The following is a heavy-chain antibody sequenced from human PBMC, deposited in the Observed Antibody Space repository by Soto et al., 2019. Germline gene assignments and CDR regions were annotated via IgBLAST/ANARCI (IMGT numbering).Heavy chain of an antibody. Sequence: VQLLESGGGLVQPGGSLRLSCAASGFTFSSYAMSWVRQAPGKGLEWVSAISGSGGSTYYADSVKGRFTISRDNSKNTLYLQMNSLRVEDTAVYYCAKGGYCSGGSCYYGMDVWGHGTTVTVSS. CDR2: ISGSGGST. CDR3: AKGGYCSGGSCYYGMDV. CDR1: GFTFSSYA. J-gene: IGHJ6*02. D-gene: IGHD2-15*01. V-gene: IGHV3-23*01.